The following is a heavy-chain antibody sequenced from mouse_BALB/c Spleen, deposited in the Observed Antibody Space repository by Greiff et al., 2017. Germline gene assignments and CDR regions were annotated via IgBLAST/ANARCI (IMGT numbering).Heavy chain of an antibody. CDR1: GYTFTDYE. CDR2: IDPETGGT. J-gene: IGHJ3*01. V-gene: IGHV1-15*01. D-gene: IGHD1-3*01. Sequence: QVQLKESGAELVRPGASVTLSCKASGYTFTDYEMHWVKQTPVHGLEWIGAIDPETGGTAYNQKFKGKATLTADKSSSTAYMELRSLTSEDSAVYYCTRWDNYAWFAYWGQGTLVTVSA. CDR3: TRWDNYAWFAY.